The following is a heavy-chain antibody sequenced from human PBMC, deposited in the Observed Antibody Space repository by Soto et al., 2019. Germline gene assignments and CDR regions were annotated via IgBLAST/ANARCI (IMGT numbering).Heavy chain of an antibody. D-gene: IGHD5-12*01. CDR2: IYSGGST. CDR3: ARVETSGYDEGAFDI. J-gene: IGHJ3*02. Sequence: GGSLRLSCAASGFTVSSNYMSWVRQAPGKGLEWVSVIYSGGSTYYADSVKGRFTIPRDNSKNTLYLQMNSLRAEDTAVYYCARVETSGYDEGAFDIWGQGTMVTVSS. V-gene: IGHV3-53*01. CDR1: GFTVSSNY.